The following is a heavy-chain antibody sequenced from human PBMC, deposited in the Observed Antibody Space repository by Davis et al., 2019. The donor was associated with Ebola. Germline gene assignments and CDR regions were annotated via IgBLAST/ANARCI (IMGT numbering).Heavy chain of an antibody. Sequence: GESLKISCAASGFTFSGSAMHWLRQASGKGLEWVGRIRSKANSYATAYAASVKGRFTISRDDSKNTAYLQMNSLKTEDTAVYYCTRRGGYGYKGSYYYYGMDVWGQGTTVTVSS. CDR2: IRSKANSYAT. CDR3: TRRGGYGYKGSYYYYGMDV. CDR1: GFTFSGSA. V-gene: IGHV3-73*01. J-gene: IGHJ6*02. D-gene: IGHD5-24*01.